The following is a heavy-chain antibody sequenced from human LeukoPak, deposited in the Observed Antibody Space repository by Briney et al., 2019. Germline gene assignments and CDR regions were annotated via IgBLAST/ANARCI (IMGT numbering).Heavy chain of an antibody. D-gene: IGHD4-17*01. CDR2: IIPIFGTA. CDR1: GGTFSSYA. J-gene: IGHJ3*02. CDR3: ARDIRLAHYGPATHDAFDI. V-gene: IGHV1-69*13. Sequence: SVKVSCKASGGTFSSYAISWVRQAPGQGLERMGGIIPIFGTASYAQKFQGRVTITADESTSTAYMELSSLRSEDTAVYYCARDIRLAHYGPATHDAFDIWGQGTMVTVSS.